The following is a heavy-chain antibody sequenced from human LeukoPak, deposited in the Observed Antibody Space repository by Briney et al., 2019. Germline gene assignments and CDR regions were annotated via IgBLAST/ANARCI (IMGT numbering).Heavy chain of an antibody. CDR2: INGDGTIT. J-gene: IGHJ4*02. D-gene: IGHD3-22*01. Sequence: GGSLRLSCAASGYTLKKYWTHWVRQAPGKGLVWVSRINGDGTITSYADSVKGGFTISRDNAKNTLYLQMSSLRAEDTAVYYCATGNYYDSRGYYTFGHWGQGTLVTVSS. CDR1: GYTLKKYW. V-gene: IGHV3-74*01. CDR3: ATGNYYDSRGYYTFGH.